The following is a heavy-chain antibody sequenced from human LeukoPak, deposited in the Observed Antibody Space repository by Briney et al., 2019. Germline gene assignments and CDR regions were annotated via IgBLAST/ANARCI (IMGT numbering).Heavy chain of an antibody. V-gene: IGHV4-31*03. J-gene: IGHJ3*02. CDR3: ARYPDFGVVIMAIDI. CDR1: GGSISSGGYY. Sequence: PSETLSLTCTVSGGSISSGGYYWSWIRQHPGKGLEWIGYIYYSGSTYYNPSLKSRVTISVDTSKNQFSLKPSSVTAADTAVYYCARYPDFGVVIMAIDIWGQGTMVTVSS. CDR2: IYYSGST. D-gene: IGHD3-3*01.